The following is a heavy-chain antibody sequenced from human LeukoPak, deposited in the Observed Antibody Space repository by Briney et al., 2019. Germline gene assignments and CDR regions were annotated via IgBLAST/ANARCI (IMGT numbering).Heavy chain of an antibody. D-gene: IGHD2-21*02. CDR2: IYSGGST. CDR1: GFTVSSNY. J-gene: IGHJ4*02. Sequence: GGSLRLSSAASGFTVSSNYMSWVRQAPGKGLEWVSVIYSGGSTYYADSVKGRFTISRDNSKNTLYLQMNSLRAEDTAVYYCASPPADCGGDCYSDLRLDYWGQGTLVTVSS. V-gene: IGHV3-53*01. CDR3: ASPPADCGGDCYSDLRLDY.